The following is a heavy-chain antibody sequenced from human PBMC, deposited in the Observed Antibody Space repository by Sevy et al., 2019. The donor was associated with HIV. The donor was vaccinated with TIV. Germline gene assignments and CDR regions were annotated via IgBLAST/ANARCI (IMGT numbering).Heavy chain of an antibody. J-gene: IGHJ5*01. CDR1: GYTFTSYD. D-gene: IGHD4-17*01. V-gene: IGHV1-8*01. CDR2: MNPQIGNT. Sequence: ASVKVSCKASGYTFTSYDIHWVRQATGRGLEWLGSMNPQIGNTDYAQKFQDRLSMTTNSAISTAYMELSSLTSEDTAVYYCASVGTVCKEDLFDFWGQGTLVTVSS. CDR3: ASVGTVCKEDLFDF.